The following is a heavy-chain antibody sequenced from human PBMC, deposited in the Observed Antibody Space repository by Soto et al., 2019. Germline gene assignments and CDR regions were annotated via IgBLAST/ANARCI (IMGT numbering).Heavy chain of an antibody. D-gene: IGHD2-21*01. J-gene: IGHJ5*02. V-gene: IGHV1-8*01. CDR3: VRRVASGHRSWFYP. Sequence: QVELVQSGAEVKKPGASVRVSCQASEDTFTHYDLNWVRQATGQGLEWMGWMNPNTGNIDYAHKFQGRVTMTRDTSTRTVYMELSSLRSDDTAVYYCVRRVASGHRSWFYPWGQGTLVTVSS. CDR1: EDTFTHYD. CDR2: MNPNTGNI.